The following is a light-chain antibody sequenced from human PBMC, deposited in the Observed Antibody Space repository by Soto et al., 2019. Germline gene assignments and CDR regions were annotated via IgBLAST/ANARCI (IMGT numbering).Light chain of an antibody. Sequence: QSALTQPASVSGSPGQSITISCTGTSSDVGYYTYVSWFQQHPVKAPKLMIYEVTNRPSGVSNRFSASKSGNTASLTISGLQAEDEADYYCTSYTATSTYVFATGTKLTVL. J-gene: IGLJ1*01. CDR2: EVT. CDR3: TSYTATSTYV. V-gene: IGLV2-14*01. CDR1: SSDVGYYTY.